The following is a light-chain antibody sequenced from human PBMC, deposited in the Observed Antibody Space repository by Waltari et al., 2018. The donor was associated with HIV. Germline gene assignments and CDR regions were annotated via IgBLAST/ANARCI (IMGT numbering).Light chain of an antibody. CDR2: QDN. CDR1: ELGDKY. J-gene: IGLJ3*02. V-gene: IGLV3-1*01. CDR3: QAWSSTTSGV. Sequence: SYEVTQPPSVAVSPGQTATITCSGYELGDKYTCWYQQKPAQSPLLVIYQDNKRPSGIPERFSGSSSGHTATLTISGTLPMDEADYYCQAWSSTTSGVFGRGTRLTVL.